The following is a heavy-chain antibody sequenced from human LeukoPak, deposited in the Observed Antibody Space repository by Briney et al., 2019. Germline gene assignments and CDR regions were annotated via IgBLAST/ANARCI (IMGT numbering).Heavy chain of an antibody. D-gene: IGHD5-18*01. CDR3: AKDSTGYSYGPEDY. CDR1: GVTVSIYG. CDR2: ISYDGSNK. V-gene: IGHV3-30*18. J-gene: IGHJ4*02. Sequence: GGSLTLSCTASGVTVSIYGMHWAREAPGKGLKPVAVISYDGSNKYYADSVKGRFTISRDNSKNTLYLQMNSLRAEDTAVYYCAKDSTGYSYGPEDYWGQGTLVTVSS.